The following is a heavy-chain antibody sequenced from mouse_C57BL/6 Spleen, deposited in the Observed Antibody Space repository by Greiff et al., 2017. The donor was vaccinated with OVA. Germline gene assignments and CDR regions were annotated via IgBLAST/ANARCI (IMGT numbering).Heavy chain of an antibody. CDR2: IYPGDGDT. D-gene: IGHD1-1*01. J-gene: IGHJ2*01. CDR3: ARSDYYGSSYHFDY. CDR1: GYAFSSYW. Sequence: VKLMESGAELVKPGASVKISCKASGYAFSSYWMNWVKQRPGKGLEWIGQIYPGDGDTNYNGRFKGKATLTADKSSSTAYMQLSSLTSEDSAVYFCARSDYYGSSYHFDYWGQGTTLTVSS. V-gene: IGHV1-80*01.